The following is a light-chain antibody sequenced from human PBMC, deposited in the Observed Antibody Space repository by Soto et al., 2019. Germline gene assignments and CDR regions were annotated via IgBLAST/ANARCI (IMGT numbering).Light chain of an antibody. CDR1: QSLLHSNGYNY. CDR2: LGS. J-gene: IGKJ3*01. Sequence: DIVMTQSPLSLPVTPGEPASISCRSSQSLLHSNGYNYLDWYLQKPGQSPQLLIYLGSYRASGVPDRFSGSGSGIDFTLKISRVEAEDVGVYYCMQALQTPFTFGPGTKVDIK. V-gene: IGKV2-28*01. CDR3: MQALQTPFT.